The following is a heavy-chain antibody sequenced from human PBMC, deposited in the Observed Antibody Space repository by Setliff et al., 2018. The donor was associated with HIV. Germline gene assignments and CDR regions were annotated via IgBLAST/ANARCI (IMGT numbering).Heavy chain of an antibody. CDR3: VRDLTTIVTRKVFDI. V-gene: IGHV3-30*04. Sequence: PGGSLRLSCAASGFTFSNYAMSWVRQAPGEGLEWVAIIFHDGSYKYYADSVKGRFTISRDNSKNTLYVRMNSLRADDTAVYYCVRDLTTIVTRKVFDIWGQGTMVTVSS. CDR1: GFTFSNYA. D-gene: IGHD4-4*01. J-gene: IGHJ3*02. CDR2: IFHDGSYK.